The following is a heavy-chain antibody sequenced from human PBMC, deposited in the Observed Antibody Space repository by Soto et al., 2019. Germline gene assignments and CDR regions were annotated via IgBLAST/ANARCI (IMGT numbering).Heavy chain of an antibody. CDR1: GFTFSSYA. J-gene: IGHJ6*02. Sequence: EVQLLESGGGLVQPGGSLRLSCAASGFTFSSYAMHWVRQAPGKGLEWVSGISWNSGSIGYADSVKGRFTISRDNAKNSLYLQMNSLRAEDTALYYCARWKTTVTGYYYGMDVWGQGTTVTVSS. V-gene: IGHV3-9*01. D-gene: IGHD4-17*01. CDR3: ARWKTTVTGYYYGMDV. CDR2: ISWNSGSI.